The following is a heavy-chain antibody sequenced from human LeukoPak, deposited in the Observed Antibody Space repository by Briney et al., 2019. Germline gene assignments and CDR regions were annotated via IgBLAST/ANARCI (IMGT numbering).Heavy chain of an antibody. V-gene: IGHV4-61*01. CDR2: IYYSGST. D-gene: IGHD1-26*01. CDR1: GGSVSSGSYY. J-gene: IGHJ6*02. Sequence: ASETLSLTCTVSGGSVSSGSYYWSWIRQPPGKGLEWIGYIYYSGSTNYNPSLKSRVTISVDTSKNQFSLKLSSVTAADTAVYYCAREPRLGGSYYPSYYYYGMDVWGQGTTVTVSS. CDR3: AREPRLGGSYYPSYYYYGMDV.